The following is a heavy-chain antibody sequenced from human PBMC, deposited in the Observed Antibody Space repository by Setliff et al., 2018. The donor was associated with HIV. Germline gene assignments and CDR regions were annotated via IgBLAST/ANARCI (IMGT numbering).Heavy chain of an antibody. CDR3: AREGFGNTGDLGMAVLDY. CDR2: ISGYNDNT. V-gene: IGHV1-2*02. D-gene: IGHD6-19*01. Sequence: ASVKVSCKPSGGSFNSAAINWVRQAPGQGLEWMGWISGYNDNTNYAQKFQGRVTITRDTSISTSSVELTSLTSDDTAVYYCAREGFGNTGDLGMAVLDYWGQGTLVTVSS. J-gene: IGHJ4*02. CDR1: GGSFNSAA.